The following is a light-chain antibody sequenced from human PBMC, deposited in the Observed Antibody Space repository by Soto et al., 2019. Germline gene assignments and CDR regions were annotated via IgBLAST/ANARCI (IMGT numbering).Light chain of an antibody. Sequence: DIQMTQSPSTLSASVGDRVTITCRASQSISNSLAWYQQKPGKAPNLLIYKASSLESGVPSRFSGSGSETEFTLTISSLQPDDFATYYCQQYNSYPWTFGQGTKVEIK. CDR1: QSISNS. V-gene: IGKV1-5*03. J-gene: IGKJ1*01. CDR3: QQYNSYPWT. CDR2: KAS.